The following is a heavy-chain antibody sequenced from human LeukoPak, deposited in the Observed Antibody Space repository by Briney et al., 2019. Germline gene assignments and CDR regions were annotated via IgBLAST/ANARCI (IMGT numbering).Heavy chain of an antibody. CDR3: ARIDYVGAFDI. D-gene: IGHD4-17*01. J-gene: IGHJ3*02. V-gene: IGHV3-11*04. CDR2: ISSSSSTI. Sequence: GGSLRLSCAASGFTFSDYYMSWIRQAPGKGLEWVSYISSSSSTIYYADSVKGRFTISRDNAKNSLYLQMNSLRAEGTAVYYCARIDYVGAFDIWGQGTMVTVSS. CDR1: GFTFSDYY.